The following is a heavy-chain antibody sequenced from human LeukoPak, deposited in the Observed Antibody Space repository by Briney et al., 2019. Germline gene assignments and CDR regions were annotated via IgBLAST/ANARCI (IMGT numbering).Heavy chain of an antibody. D-gene: IGHD3-3*01. Sequence: SGGSLRLSCAASGFSFSPYSMNWVRQAPGKGLEWVSYISSSSGTIYYSDSVKGRFTISRDNAKNSLYLQMNRLRAEDTAVYYCATGNYDFDHDYYYMDVWGKGTTVTVSS. CDR2: ISSSSGTI. CDR1: GFSFSPYS. CDR3: ATGNYDFDHDYYYMDV. J-gene: IGHJ6*03. V-gene: IGHV3-48*01.